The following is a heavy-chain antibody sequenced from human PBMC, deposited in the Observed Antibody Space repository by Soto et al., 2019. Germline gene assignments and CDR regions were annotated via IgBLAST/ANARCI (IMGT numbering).Heavy chain of an antibody. V-gene: IGHV5-51*01. CDR3: ARPSGLLALATSRWFFDL. D-gene: IGHD6-19*01. CDR1: GYSFSSYW. Sequence: EVQLVQSGPEVKKPGESLKISCKASGYSFSSYWIGWVRQMPRKGLELMGIIYPGDSETRYNPAFQGQVTISVDKSITTAYLQWSSLKASDTAMYYCARPSGLLALATSRWFFDLWGRGTLVTVSS. CDR2: IYPGDSET. J-gene: IGHJ2*01.